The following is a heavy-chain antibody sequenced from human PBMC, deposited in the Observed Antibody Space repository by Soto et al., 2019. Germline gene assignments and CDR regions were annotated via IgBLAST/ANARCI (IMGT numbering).Heavy chain of an antibody. CDR3: GRGYQAHSQLQQVDY. CDR1: GFTVSSNY. J-gene: IGHJ4*02. Sequence: EVQLVESGGGLVQPGGSLRLSCAASGFTVSSNYMSWVRQAPGKGLEWVSVIYSGGNTYYADSVKDRFSISRDQSKNTLFLEMNSLRAEDTAIYYCGRGYQAHSQLQQVDYWGQGTLVTVSS. D-gene: IGHD2-2*01. V-gene: IGHV3-66*01. CDR2: IYSGGNT.